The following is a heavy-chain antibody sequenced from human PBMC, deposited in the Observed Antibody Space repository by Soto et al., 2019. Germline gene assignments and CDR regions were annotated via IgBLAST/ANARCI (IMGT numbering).Heavy chain of an antibody. CDR1: GGSVSSGSYY. CDR3: ARDLPDDYRDAFDI. CDR2: IYYSGST. Sequence: PSETLSLTCTVSGGSVSSGSYYWSRIRQPPGKGLEWIGYIYYSGSTNYNPSLKSRVTISVDTSKNQFSLKLSSVTAADTAVYYCARDLPDDYRDAFDIWGQGTMVTVSS. J-gene: IGHJ3*02. V-gene: IGHV4-61*01. D-gene: IGHD4-4*01.